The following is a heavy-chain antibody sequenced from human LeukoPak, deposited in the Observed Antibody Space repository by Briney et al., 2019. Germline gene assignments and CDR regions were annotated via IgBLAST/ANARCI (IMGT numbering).Heavy chain of an antibody. CDR2: IYYSGST. CDR3: ARADYSNYGDAFDI. J-gene: IGHJ3*02. CDR1: GGSVSSGSYY. V-gene: IGHV4-61*01. Sequence: SETLSLTCTVSGGSVSSGSYYWSWIRQPPGKGLEWIGYIYYSGSTNYNPSLKSRVTISVDTSKNQSSLELSSVTAADTAVYYCARADYSNYGDAFDIWGQGTMVTVSS. D-gene: IGHD4-11*01.